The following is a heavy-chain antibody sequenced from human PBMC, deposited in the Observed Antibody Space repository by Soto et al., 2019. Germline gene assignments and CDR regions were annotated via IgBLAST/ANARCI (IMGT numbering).Heavy chain of an antibody. Sequence: ASVKVSCKASGYTFTSYGISWVRQAPGQGLEWMAIISAYDGNTNYAQKFQGRVTMTRDTSTSTVYMELSSLRSEDTAVYYCARGYCSGGSCYPNDAFDIWGQGTMVTVSS. CDR2: ISAYDGNT. V-gene: IGHV1-18*01. D-gene: IGHD2-15*01. CDR3: ARGYCSGGSCYPNDAFDI. CDR1: GYTFTSYG. J-gene: IGHJ3*02.